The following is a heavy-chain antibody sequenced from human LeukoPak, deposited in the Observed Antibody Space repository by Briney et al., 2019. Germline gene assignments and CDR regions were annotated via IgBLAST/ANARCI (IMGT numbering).Heavy chain of an antibody. Sequence: SETLSLTCAVYGGSFSGYYWSWIRQPPGKGLEWIGVINHSGRTNDNPSLKSRVTISVDTSKNQFSLKLSSVTAADTAVYYCARLRFLEWLLPEYYFDYWGQGTLVTVSS. J-gene: IGHJ4*02. CDR1: GGSFSGYY. CDR3: ARLRFLEWLLPEYYFDY. CDR2: INHSGRT. V-gene: IGHV4-34*01. D-gene: IGHD3-3*01.